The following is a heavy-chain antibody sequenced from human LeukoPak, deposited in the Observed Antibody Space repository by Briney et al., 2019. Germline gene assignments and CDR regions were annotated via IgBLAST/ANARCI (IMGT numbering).Heavy chain of an antibody. V-gene: IGHV3-23*01. J-gene: IGHJ4*02. CDR1: GFTFSSNA. Sequence: QPGGSLRLSCAASGFTFSSNAMTWVRQAPGKGLEWVSTIGSGDFTTFYADSVKGRFTISRDNSKNTLYLQMNSLRAEDTAVYYCAKGLSVTTYYWGQGTLVTVSS. D-gene: IGHD4-17*01. CDR3: AKGLSVTTYY. CDR2: IGSGDFTT.